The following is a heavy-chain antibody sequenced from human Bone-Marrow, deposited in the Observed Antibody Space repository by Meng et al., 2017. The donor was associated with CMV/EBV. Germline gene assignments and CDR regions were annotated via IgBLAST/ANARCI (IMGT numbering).Heavy chain of an antibody. CDR3: ASEHKGGYSSGWYPDY. V-gene: IGHV1-2*02. D-gene: IGHD6-19*01. Sequence: ASVKVSCKASGYTFTGYYMHWARQAPGQGLEWMGWINPNSGGTNYAQKFQGRVTMTRDTSISTAYMELSRLRSDDTAVYYCASEHKGGYSSGWYPDYWGQGTLVTVSS. J-gene: IGHJ4*02. CDR2: INPNSGGT. CDR1: GYTFTGYY.